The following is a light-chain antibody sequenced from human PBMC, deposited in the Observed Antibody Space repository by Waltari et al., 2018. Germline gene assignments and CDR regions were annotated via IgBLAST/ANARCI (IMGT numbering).Light chain of an antibody. J-gene: IGLJ2*01. V-gene: IGLV1-44*01. Sequence: QSVLTQPPSASGTPGQRVTISCSGSSSNLGSSTVNWYQQLPGTAPKLLIYSDNQRPSGVPDRFSGSKSGTSASLAISGLQSGDETDYYCAAWDDSLNGHIIFGGGTKLTVL. CDR1: SSNLGSST. CDR3: AAWDDSLNGHII. CDR2: SDN.